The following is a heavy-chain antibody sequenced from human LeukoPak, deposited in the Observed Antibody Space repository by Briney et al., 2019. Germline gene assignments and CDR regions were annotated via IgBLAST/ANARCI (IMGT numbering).Heavy chain of an antibody. Sequence: RASLKGSSMASVYTFTGYYMRWVTKDPGQGRAWMRWINPNSGGTNYAQKFQGRVTMTRDTSISTAYMELSRLRSDDTAVYYCARDYGSGSYYTYDYWGQGTLVTVSS. CDR2: INPNSGGT. CDR1: VYTFTGYY. V-gene: IGHV1-2*02. D-gene: IGHD3-10*01. CDR3: ARDYGSGSYYTYDY. J-gene: IGHJ4*02.